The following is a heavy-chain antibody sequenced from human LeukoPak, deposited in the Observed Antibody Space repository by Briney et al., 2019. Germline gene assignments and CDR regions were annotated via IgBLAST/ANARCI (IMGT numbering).Heavy chain of an antibody. CDR3: ASIEGPHSLAGYDQYYYYGMDV. J-gene: IGHJ6*02. CDR2: LYYSGTT. CDR1: GGSITSSFW. D-gene: IGHD5-12*01. Sequence: PSETPSLTCAVFGGSITSSFWWSWVRQPPGKGLEWIGDLYYSGTTNYNPSLKSRVTISVDKSKNQFSLNLSSVTAADTAVYYCASIEGPHSLAGYDQYYYYGMDVWGQGTTVTVSS. V-gene: IGHV4-4*02.